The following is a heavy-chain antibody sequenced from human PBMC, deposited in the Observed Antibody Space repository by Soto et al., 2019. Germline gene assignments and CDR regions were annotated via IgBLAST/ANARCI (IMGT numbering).Heavy chain of an antibody. CDR1: GVSIHNSHSF. V-gene: IGHV4-39*01. D-gene: IGHD2-21*01. CDR3: GRVVEGATRHTDPDS. CDR2: VYHNGGA. J-gene: IGHJ5*01. Sequence: SETLSLTCTVSGVSIHNSHSFWAWIRQPPGKGLEFIGSVYHNGGAHYNSSLKSRVTISVDTAHNQVSLRMRSLTSADTAVYYCGRVVEGATRHTDPDSWGQGILVT.